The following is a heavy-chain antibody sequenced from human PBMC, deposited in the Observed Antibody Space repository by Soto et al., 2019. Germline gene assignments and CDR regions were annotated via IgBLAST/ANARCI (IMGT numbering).Heavy chain of an antibody. CDR2: IYYSGST. D-gene: IGHD6-13*01. Sequence: PSETLSLTGTVSGGSISSGYYYWSWIRQPPGKGLEWIGYIYYSGSTYYNPSLKSRVTISVDTSKNQFSLKLSSVTAADTAVYYCAREPLYSRSFDYFGQRTLVPVCS. CDR1: GGSISSGYYY. CDR3: AREPLYSRSFDY. V-gene: IGHV4-30-4*01. J-gene: IGHJ4*02.